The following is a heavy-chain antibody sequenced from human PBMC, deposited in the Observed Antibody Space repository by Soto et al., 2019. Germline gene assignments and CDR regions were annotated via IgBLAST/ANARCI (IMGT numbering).Heavy chain of an antibody. V-gene: IGHV3-7*05. D-gene: IGHD2-15*01. CDR2: IGQDGEEK. J-gene: IGHJ5*02. Sequence: EVLLVESGGGLVQPGGSLRLSCEAFGFTFSSYWMTWVRQAPGQGLEWVANIGQDGEEKYFLDSVRGRFIISRDNAKNSLYLQMNRLRVEDTAFYFCARDLAGSSNWLDPWGQGTLVTVSS. CDR3: ARDLAGSSNWLDP. CDR1: GFTFSSYW.